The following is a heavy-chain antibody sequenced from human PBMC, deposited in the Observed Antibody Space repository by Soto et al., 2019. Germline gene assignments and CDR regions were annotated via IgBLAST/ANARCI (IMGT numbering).Heavy chain of an antibody. V-gene: IGHV3-7*05. CDR3: AGGGSRSGGYDAEYFQH. CDR1: GFTFSSHW. Sequence: GGSLRLSCAVSGFTFSSHWMSWVRQAPGKGLEWVANIKQDGSEKYYVDSVKGRFTISRDNAKDSLYLQMNSLRAEDTAVYYCAGGGSRSGGYDAEYFQHWGQGTLVTVSS. CDR2: IKQDGSEK. J-gene: IGHJ1*01. D-gene: IGHD6-19*01.